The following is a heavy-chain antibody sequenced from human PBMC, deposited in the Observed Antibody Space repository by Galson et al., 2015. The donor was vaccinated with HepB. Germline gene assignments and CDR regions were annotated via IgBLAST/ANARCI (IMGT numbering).Heavy chain of an antibody. J-gene: IGHJ6*02. Sequence: TLSLTCTVSGGSISSYYWSWIRQPPGKGLEWIGYIYYSGSTYYNPSLKSRVTISVDTSKNQFSLKLSSVTAADTAVYYCARAGYCSSTSCYLYYYYGTDVWGQGTTVTVSS. CDR1: GGSISSYY. CDR3: ARAGYCSSTSCYLYYYYGTDV. CDR2: IYYSGST. D-gene: IGHD2-2*01. V-gene: IGHV4-30-4*08.